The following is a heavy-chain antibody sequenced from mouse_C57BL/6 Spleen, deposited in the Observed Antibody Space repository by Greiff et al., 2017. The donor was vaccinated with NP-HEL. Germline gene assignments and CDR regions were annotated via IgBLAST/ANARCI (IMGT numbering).Heavy chain of an antibody. CDR3: ARREEPTRRAWFAY. J-gene: IGHJ3*01. Sequence: QVQLQQPGAELVKPGASVKMSCKASGYTFTSYWITWVKQRPGQGLEWIGDIYPGSGSPHYNEKFKSKATLTVDTSSSTAYMQLSSLTSEDSAVYDCARREEPTRRAWFAYWGQGTLVTVSA. V-gene: IGHV1-55*01. CDR1: GYTFTSYW. CDR2: IYPGSGSP.